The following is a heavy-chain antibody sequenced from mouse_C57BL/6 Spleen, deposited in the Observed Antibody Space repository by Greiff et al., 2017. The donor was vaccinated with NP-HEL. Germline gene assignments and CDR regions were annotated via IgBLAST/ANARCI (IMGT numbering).Heavy chain of an antibody. V-gene: IGHV1-26*01. CDR1: GYTFTDYY. Sequence: EVKLQQSGPELVKPGASVKISCKASGYTFTDYYMNWVKQSHGKSLEWIGDINPNNGGTSYNQKFKGKATLTVDKSSSTAYMELRSLTSEDSAVYYCARCDYVYAMDYWGQGTSVTVSS. CDR3: ARCDYVYAMDY. J-gene: IGHJ4*01. CDR2: INPNNGGT. D-gene: IGHD2-4*01.